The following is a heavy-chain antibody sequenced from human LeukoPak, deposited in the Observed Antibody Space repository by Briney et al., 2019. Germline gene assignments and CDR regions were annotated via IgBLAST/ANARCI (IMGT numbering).Heavy chain of an antibody. Sequence: GASVKVSCKASGGTFSSYAISWVRQAPGQGLEWMGGIIPIFGTANYAQKFQGRVTMTRNTSISTAYMELSSLRSEDTAVYYCARGSHRRPESRITMVRGDYQFDYWGQGTLVTVSS. D-gene: IGHD3-10*01. CDR2: IIPIFGTA. J-gene: IGHJ4*02. CDR3: ARGSHRRPESRITMVRGDYQFDY. CDR1: GGTFSSYA. V-gene: IGHV1-69*05.